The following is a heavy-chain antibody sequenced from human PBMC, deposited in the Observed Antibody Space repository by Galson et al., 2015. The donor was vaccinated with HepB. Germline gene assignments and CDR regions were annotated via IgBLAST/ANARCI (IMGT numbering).Heavy chain of an antibody. CDR1: SYY. CDR3: ARLGFTIFGVEKYYYMDV. CDR2: IYYSGSN. J-gene: IGHJ6*03. Sequence: SYYWCWIRQPPGKGLEWIGYIYYSGSNNYNPSLKSRVTISVNTSKNQFSLKLSSVTAADTAVYYCARLGFTIFGVEKYYYMDVWGKGTTVTVSS. D-gene: IGHD3-3*01. V-gene: IGHV4-59*08.